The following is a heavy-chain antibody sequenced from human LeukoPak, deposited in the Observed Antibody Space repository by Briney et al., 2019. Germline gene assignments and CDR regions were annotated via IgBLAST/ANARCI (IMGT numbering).Heavy chain of an antibody. CDR1: GYSISSGYY. CDR3: ARDGDQQDAFDI. V-gene: IGHV4-38-2*02. J-gene: IGHJ3*02. CDR2: IYHSGST. D-gene: IGHD2-21*02. Sequence: PSETLSLTCTVSGYSISSGYYWGWIRQPPGKGLEWIGSIYHSGSTYYNPSLKSRVTISVDTSKNQFSLKLSSVTAADTAVYYCARDGDQQDAFDIWGQGTMVTVSS.